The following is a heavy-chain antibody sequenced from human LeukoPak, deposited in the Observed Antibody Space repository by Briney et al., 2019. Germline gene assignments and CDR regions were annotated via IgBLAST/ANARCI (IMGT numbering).Heavy chain of an antibody. CDR2: IYSDNT. D-gene: IGHD4/OR15-4a*01. Sequence: GSLRPSCAASGFTVSSNSMSWVRQAPGKGLEWVSFIYSDNTHYSDSVKGRFTISRDNSKNTLYLQMNSLRAEDTAVYYCARRAGAYSHPYDYWGQGTLVTVSS. CDR3: ARRAGAYSHPYDY. V-gene: IGHV3-53*01. J-gene: IGHJ4*02. CDR1: GFTVSSNS.